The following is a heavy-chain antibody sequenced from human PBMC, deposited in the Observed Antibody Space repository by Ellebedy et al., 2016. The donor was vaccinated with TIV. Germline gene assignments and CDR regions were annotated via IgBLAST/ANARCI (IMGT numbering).Heavy chain of an antibody. CDR1: EYIFTSYW. CDR2: VHPGDFDP. V-gene: IGHV5-51*01. CDR3: ARHSPREMGSVGYIPFDI. J-gene: IGHJ3*02. Sequence: GESLKISCKGSEYIFTSYWIGWVRQMPGKGLESMGIVHPGDFDPIYNPSFRGQVTFSVDKSTNTAYLQWSSLKASDTAMYYCARHSPREMGSVGYIPFDIWGQGTMVTVSS. D-gene: IGHD6-13*01.